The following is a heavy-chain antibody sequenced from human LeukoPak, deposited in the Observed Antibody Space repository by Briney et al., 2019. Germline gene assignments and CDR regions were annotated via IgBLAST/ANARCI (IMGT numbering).Heavy chain of an antibody. D-gene: IGHD3-10*01. Sequence: GGSLRLSCAASGFTLTDNYMSWIRQAPGKGLEWVAYINNVGNIIYYADSVKGRFTISRDNAKQSLYLQMNSLRAEDTAMYYCARSPIDRGDFDYWGQGTLVTVSS. CDR2: INNVGNII. CDR1: GFTLTDNY. CDR3: ARSPIDRGDFDY. V-gene: IGHV3-11*04. J-gene: IGHJ4*02.